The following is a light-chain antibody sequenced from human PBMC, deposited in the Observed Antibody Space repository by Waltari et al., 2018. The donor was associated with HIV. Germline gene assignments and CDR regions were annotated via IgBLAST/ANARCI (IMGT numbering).Light chain of an antibody. J-gene: IGLJ2*01. CDR1: RSAAGGYKF. Sequence: QSALTQPPSASGSPGQSVTISCTGTRSAAGGYKFVSWYQQHPGKAPRLLIYEISQRPSGVPDRFSGSKSGNTASLTVSGLQAEDEADYYCSSYAGTINFVIFGGGTKLTVL. CDR3: SSYAGTINFVI. CDR2: EIS. V-gene: IGLV2-8*01.